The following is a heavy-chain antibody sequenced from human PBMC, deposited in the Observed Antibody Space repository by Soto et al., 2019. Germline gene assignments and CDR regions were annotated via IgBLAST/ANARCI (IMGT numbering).Heavy chain of an antibody. CDR2: IYYIGST. J-gene: IGHJ4*02. V-gene: IGHV4-39*01. D-gene: IGHD2-21*02. CDR1: GGSVSSPSYY. CDR3: VRQTHGTWYSDY. Sequence: SETLSLTCTVSGGSVSSPSYYWGWIRQPPGKGLEWIASIYYIGSTNYNSSLKSRVVISIDTSKNQFSLRLSSVTAADTSVYDCVRQTHGTWYSDYWGQGTLVTVSS.